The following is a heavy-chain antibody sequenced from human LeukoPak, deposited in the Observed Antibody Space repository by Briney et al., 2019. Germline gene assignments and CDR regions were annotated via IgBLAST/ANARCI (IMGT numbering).Heavy chain of an antibody. V-gene: IGHV1-69*13. J-gene: IGHJ6*02. CDR1: GGTFSSYA. D-gene: IGHD5-12*01. CDR3: ARGVDIVATSPRRVFYGMDV. CDR2: IIPIFGTA. Sequence: GASVTVSCTASGGTFSSYAISWVRQAPGQGLEWMGGIIPIFGTANYAQKFQGRVTITADESTSTAYMELSSLRSEDTAVYYCARGVDIVATSPRRVFYGMDVWGQGTTVTVSS.